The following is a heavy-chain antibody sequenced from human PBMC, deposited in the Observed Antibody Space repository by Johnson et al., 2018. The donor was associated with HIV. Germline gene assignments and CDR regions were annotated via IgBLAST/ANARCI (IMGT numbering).Heavy chain of an antibody. D-gene: IGHD4-17*01. CDR2: ISYDGSNK. Sequence: QVQVVESGGGVVQPGRSLRLSCAASGFTFSSYAMHWVRQAPGKGLEWVAVISYDGSNKYYADSVKGRFTISRDNSKNTLYLQMNSLRAEDTAVYYCAREGEEVGDYGDYGEPLVSAFDIWGQGTMVTVSS. CDR3: AREGEEVGDYGDYGEPLVSAFDI. J-gene: IGHJ3*02. V-gene: IGHV3-30-3*01. CDR1: GFTFSSYA.